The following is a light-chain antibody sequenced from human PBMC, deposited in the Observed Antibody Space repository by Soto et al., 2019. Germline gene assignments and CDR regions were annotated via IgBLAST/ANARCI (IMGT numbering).Light chain of an antibody. CDR2: GAS. V-gene: IGKV3-15*01. CDR3: QQYNNWPPKVN. CDR1: QSVSSN. J-gene: IGKJ3*01. Sequence: EIVMTQSPATLSVSPVEIATPSFRASQSVSSNLAWYQQTPGQAPRLLIYGASTRATGIPARFSGSGSGTEFTLTISRLQSEDFAVYYCQQYNNWPPKVNCGPGTKGDIK.